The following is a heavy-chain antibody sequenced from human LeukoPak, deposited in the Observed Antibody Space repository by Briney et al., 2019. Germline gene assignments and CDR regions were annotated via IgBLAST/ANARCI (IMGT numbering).Heavy chain of an antibody. CDR1: GFTVSSNS. D-gene: IGHD3-9*01. CDR2: IYSDNT. V-gene: IGHV3-53*01. J-gene: IGHJ3*02. CDR3: ARVFDDAFDI. Sequence: TGGSLRLSCTVSGFTVSSNSMSWVRQAPGKGLEWVSFIYSDNTHYSDSVKGRFTISRDNAKNTLYLQMNSLRAEDTAVYYCARVFDDAFDIWGQGTMVTVSS.